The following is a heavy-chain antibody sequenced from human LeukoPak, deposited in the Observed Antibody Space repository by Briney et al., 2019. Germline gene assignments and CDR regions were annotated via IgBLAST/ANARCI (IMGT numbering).Heavy chain of an antibody. V-gene: IGHV3-21*01. D-gene: IGHD3-10*01. CDR3: ASLEGVLLWFGEPSMSDYMDV. CDR2: ISSSSSYI. Sequence: GGSLRLSCAASGFTSITYTMNWVRQAPGKGLEWVSSISSSSSYIYYADSVKGRFTISRDNAKNSLYLQMNSLRAEDTAVYYCASLEGVLLWFGEPSMSDYMDVWGKGTTVTISS. CDR1: GFTSITYT. J-gene: IGHJ6*03.